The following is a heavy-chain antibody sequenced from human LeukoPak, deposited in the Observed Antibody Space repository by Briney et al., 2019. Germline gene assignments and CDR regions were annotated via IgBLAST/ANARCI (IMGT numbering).Heavy chain of an antibody. CDR2: ISSSSSYI. J-gene: IGHJ6*04. Sequence: GSLRLSCAGFGFNLSSYSMDWVRPAPGEGLEGVSSISSSSSYIYYADSVKGRFTISRDNAKNSLYLQMNSLRAEDTAVYYCAELGITMIGGVWGKGTTVTISS. CDR3: AELGITMIGGV. D-gene: IGHD3-10*02. V-gene: IGHV3-21*01. CDR1: GFNLSSYS.